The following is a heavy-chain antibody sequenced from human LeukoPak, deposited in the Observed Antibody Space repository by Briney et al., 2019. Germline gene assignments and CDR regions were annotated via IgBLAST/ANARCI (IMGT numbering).Heavy chain of an antibody. CDR3: ARGPQSSGWYGLDY. Sequence: SETLSLTCTVSGGSISSYYWSWIRQPAGKGLEWIGRIYTSGSTNYNPSLKSRVTVSVDTSKNQFSLRLSSVTAADTAVYYCARGPQSSGWYGLDYWGQGTLVTVSS. V-gene: IGHV4-4*07. CDR2: IYTSGST. CDR1: GGSISSYY. D-gene: IGHD6-19*01. J-gene: IGHJ4*02.